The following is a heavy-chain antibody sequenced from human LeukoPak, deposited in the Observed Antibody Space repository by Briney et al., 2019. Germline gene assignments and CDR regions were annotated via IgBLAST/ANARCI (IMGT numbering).Heavy chain of an antibody. J-gene: IGHJ6*03. Sequence: WETLSLTCAVYGGFFSCYYGSWLRQPPGKGLEWIGEINHSGSTNYNPSLKRRGTISVDTSKNQCYLKLSSVTAAAAAVYYCAGGPVEAVAGTCRYHHMGVWGKGTTVSFSS. CDR3: AGGPVEAVAGTCRYHHMGV. D-gene: IGHD6-19*01. CDR2: INHSGST. CDR1: GGFFSCYY. V-gene: IGHV4-34*01.